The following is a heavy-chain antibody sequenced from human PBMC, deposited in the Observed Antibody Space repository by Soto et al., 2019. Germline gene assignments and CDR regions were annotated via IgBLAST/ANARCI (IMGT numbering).Heavy chain of an antibody. Sequence: ASVKVSCKASGGTFSSYAISWVRQAPGQGLEWMGGISPNYGTTNYAQKLQGRVTMTTDTSTSTAYMELRSLRSDDTAVYYCARESGYGDSYYYYYGMDVWGQGTTVTVSS. J-gene: IGHJ6*02. V-gene: IGHV1-18*01. CDR1: GGTFSSYA. CDR2: ISPNYGTT. CDR3: ARESGYGDSYYYYYGMDV. D-gene: IGHD4-17*01.